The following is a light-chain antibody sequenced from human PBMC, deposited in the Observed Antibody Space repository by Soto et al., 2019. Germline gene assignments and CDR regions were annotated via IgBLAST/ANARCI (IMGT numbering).Light chain of an antibody. CDR3: SSYTNINTRACV. V-gene: IGLV2-14*01. CDR1: SGDIGSYNR. CDR2: GVT. Sequence: QFVLTQPASVSGSPGQSITISCTGTSGDIGSYNRVSWYQQHPGKAPKPIIYGVTDRPSGVSNRFSGSKSGNTASLTISGLQAEDEAEYYCSSYTNINTRACVFGTGTKVTVL. J-gene: IGLJ1*01.